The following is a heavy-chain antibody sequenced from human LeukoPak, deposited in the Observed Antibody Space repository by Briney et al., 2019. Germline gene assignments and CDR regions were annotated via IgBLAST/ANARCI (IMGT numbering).Heavy chain of an antibody. J-gene: IGHJ1*01. Sequence: GGSLRLSCAASRFTFSSYNMNWVRQAPGKGLEWVSSISGSSTDIYYADSVKGRFTISRDNANKSLYLQMNSLRAEDTAVYYCARGPSIAVAEYIQHWGQGTLVTVS. V-gene: IGHV3-21*01. CDR2: ISGSSTDI. CDR1: RFTFSSYN. CDR3: ARGPSIAVAEYIQH. D-gene: IGHD6-19*01.